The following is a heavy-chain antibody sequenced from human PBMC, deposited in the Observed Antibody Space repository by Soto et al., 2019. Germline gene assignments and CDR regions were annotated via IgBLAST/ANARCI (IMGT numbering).Heavy chain of an antibody. V-gene: IGHV1-18*01. CDR2: ISTYNGNT. J-gene: IGHJ5*02. CDR1: GYTFTTSA. CDR3: ARDFFDSSDYTTNWFDP. D-gene: IGHD3-22*01. Sequence: ASVKVSCKASGYTFTTSAIHWVRQARGQRLEWMGRISTYNGNTNYPQSLQGRLTMTTDTSTTTAYMELRSLRSDDTAVYYCARDFFDSSDYTTNWFDPWGQGTLVTVS.